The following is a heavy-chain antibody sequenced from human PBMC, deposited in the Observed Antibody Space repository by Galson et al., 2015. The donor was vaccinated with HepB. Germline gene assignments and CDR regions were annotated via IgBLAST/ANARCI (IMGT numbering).Heavy chain of an antibody. CDR1: GGSFSGYY. D-gene: IGHD3-10*01. Sequence: SETLSLTCAVYGGSFSGYYWSWIRQPPGKGLEWIGEINHSGSTNYNPSLKSRVTISVDTSKNQFSLKLSSVTAADTAVYYCATSGPNRYYYGSGSVRVPFDYWGQGTLVTVSS. J-gene: IGHJ4*02. V-gene: IGHV4-34*01. CDR3: ATSGPNRYYYGSGSVRVPFDY. CDR2: INHSGST.